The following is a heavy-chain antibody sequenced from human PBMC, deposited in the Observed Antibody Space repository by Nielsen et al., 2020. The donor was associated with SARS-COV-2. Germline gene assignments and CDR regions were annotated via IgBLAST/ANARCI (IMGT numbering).Heavy chain of an antibody. CDR1: GFTFSSYA. Sequence: AGSLPLSCAASGFTFSSYAMSWVRQAPGKGPVWVSAISGRGGSTYYADSVKGRFTISRDNSKNALYLQMNSLRAEDTAVYYCAKDTLGIAVAGTLEFDYWGQGTLVTVSS. CDR2: ISGRGGST. J-gene: IGHJ4*02. D-gene: IGHD6-19*01. V-gene: IGHV3-23*01. CDR3: AKDTLGIAVAGTLEFDY.